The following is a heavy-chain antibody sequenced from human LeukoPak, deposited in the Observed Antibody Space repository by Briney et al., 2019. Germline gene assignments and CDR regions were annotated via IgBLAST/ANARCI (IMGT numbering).Heavy chain of an antibody. CDR3: AKDSIQRNGVYDAFDI. CDR1: GFTFSDFA. J-gene: IGHJ3*02. V-gene: IGHV3-23*01. Sequence: GGSLRLSCAASGFTFSDFAMNWVRQAPGKGLEWVAHIGGGGGAITHYADSVKGRFTISRDNSINTFYLQMTSLRAEDTAVFYCAKDSIQRNGVYDAFDIWGQGTMVTLAS. CDR2: IGGGGGAIT. D-gene: IGHD2-8*01.